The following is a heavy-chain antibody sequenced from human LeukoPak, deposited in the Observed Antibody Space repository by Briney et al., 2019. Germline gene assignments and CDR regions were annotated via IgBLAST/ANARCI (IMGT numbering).Heavy chain of an antibody. J-gene: IGHJ1*01. CDR1: GFTFSSYE. CDR3: AAVIVEYYVLYLGGAEYFQH. D-gene: IGHD3-22*01. CDR2: ISSSGSTI. V-gene: IGHV3-48*03. Sequence: GGSLRLSCAASGFTFSSYEMNWVRQAPGKGLEWVSYISSSGSTIYYADSVKGRFTISRDNAKNSLYLQMNSLRAEDTAVYYCAAVIVEYYVLYLGGAEYFQHWGQGTLVTVSS.